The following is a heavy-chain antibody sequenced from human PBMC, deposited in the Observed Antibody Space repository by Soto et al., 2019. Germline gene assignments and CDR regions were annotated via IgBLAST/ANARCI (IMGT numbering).Heavy chain of an antibody. CDR1: GVTFSSYA. J-gene: IGHJ4*02. V-gene: IGHV1-69*13. D-gene: IGHD3-22*01. CDR3: ARATWIQLWSQSPGYDSSGWGLDY. CDR2: IIPIFGTA. Sequence: SSVKVSCTASGVTFSSYAISWVRQAPVQGREWMGWIIPIFGTANYAQKFQGRVTITAGAATSTAYMELSSLRSEDTCVDYCARATWIQLWSQSPGYDSSGWGLDYCGQG.